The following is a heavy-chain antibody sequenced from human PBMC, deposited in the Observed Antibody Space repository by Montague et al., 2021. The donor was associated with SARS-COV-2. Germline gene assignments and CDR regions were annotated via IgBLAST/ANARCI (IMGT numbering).Heavy chain of an antibody. Sequence: SLRLSCAASGFIFSDYYMTWIRQAPGKGLEWVSHISGSGSKTYYADSVKGRFTISGDTANNSVYLQMNFLGAEDTAVYYCARDRSSDYYDSSGYFDYWGQGTLVTVSS. CDR1: GFIFSDYY. J-gene: IGHJ4*02. CDR3: ARDRSSDYYDSSGYFDY. D-gene: IGHD3-22*01. CDR2: ISGSGSKT. V-gene: IGHV3-11*01.